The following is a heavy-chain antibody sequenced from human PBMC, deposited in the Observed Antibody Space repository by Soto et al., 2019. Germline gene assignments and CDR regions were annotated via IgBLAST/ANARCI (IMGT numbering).Heavy chain of an antibody. CDR2: INNDGSTT. CDR3: ASQGLYYYGLDV. Sequence: GGSLRLSCPASIFPFRTYVMHWCRQTPGKGPVWVSRINNDGSTTRYADSVKGRFTISRDNAKNTLYLQVNSLRAEDTAVYYCASQGLYYYGLDVGGQGTTGTVSS. CDR1: IFPFRTYV. J-gene: IGHJ6*02. V-gene: IGHV3-74*01.